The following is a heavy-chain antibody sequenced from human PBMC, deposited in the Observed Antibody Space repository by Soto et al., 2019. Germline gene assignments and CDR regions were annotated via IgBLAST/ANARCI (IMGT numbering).Heavy chain of an antibody. CDR3: AKIQNYYDSSGSIDY. D-gene: IGHD3-22*01. V-gene: IGHV3-23*01. CDR1: GFTFSSYA. J-gene: IGHJ4*02. Sequence: GGSLRLSCAASGFTFSSYAMSCVRQAPGKGLEWVSAISGSVGSTYYADSVKGRFTISRDNSKNTLYLQMNSLRAEDTAVYYCAKIQNYYDSSGSIDYWGQGTLVTVSS. CDR2: ISGSVGST.